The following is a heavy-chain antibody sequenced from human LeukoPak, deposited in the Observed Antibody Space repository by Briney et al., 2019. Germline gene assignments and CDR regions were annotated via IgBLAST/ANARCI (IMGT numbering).Heavy chain of an antibody. CDR2: INPNSGGT. Sequence: GASVKVSCXASGYTFTGYYMHWVRQAPGQGLEWMGWINPNSGGTNYAQKFQGRVTMTRDTSISTAYMELSRLRSDDTAVYYCARTSYYDSSGLGNYWGQGTLVTVSS. D-gene: IGHD3-22*01. CDR3: ARTSYYDSSGLGNY. CDR1: GYTFTGYY. V-gene: IGHV1-2*02. J-gene: IGHJ4*02.